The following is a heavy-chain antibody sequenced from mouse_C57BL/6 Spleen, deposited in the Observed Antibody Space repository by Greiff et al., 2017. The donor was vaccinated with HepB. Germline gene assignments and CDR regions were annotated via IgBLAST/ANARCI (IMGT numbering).Heavy chain of an antibody. Sequence: QVHVKQPGAELVMPGASVKLSCKASGYTFTSYWMHWVKQRPGQGLEWIGEIDPSDSYTNYNQKFKGKSTLTVDKSSSTAYMQLSSLTSEDSAVYYCARFLYYGSSYGYFDVWGTGTTVTVSS. V-gene: IGHV1-69*01. J-gene: IGHJ1*03. D-gene: IGHD1-1*01. CDR3: ARFLYYGSSYGYFDV. CDR1: GYTFTSYW. CDR2: IDPSDSYT.